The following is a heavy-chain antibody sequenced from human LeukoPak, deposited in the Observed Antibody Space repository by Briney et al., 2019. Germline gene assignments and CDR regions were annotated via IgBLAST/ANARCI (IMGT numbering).Heavy chain of an antibody. CDR2: IYYSGST. D-gene: IGHD5-18*01. J-gene: IGHJ4*02. V-gene: IGHV4-59*01. CDR1: GGSISSYY. CDR3: ARDHYSDGGFDY. Sequence: SETLSLTCTVSGGSISSYYWSWIRQPPGKGLEWIGYIYYSGSTNYNPSLKSRVTISVDTSKNQFSLKLSSVTAADTAVYYCARDHYSDGGFDYWGQGTLVTVSS.